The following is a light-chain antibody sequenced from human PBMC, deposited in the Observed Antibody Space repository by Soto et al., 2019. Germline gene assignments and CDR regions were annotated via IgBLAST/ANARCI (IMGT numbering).Light chain of an antibody. Sequence: EIVLTQSPATLSLSPGERATLSCRASQSVSSYLAWYQQKPGQAPRILIYDASNRANGIPARFSGSGSGTDFTLTISSLEPEDFAVYYCQQRSNWPRNTFGQGTKLEIK. V-gene: IGKV3-11*01. CDR2: DAS. CDR1: QSVSSY. CDR3: QQRSNWPRNT. J-gene: IGKJ2*01.